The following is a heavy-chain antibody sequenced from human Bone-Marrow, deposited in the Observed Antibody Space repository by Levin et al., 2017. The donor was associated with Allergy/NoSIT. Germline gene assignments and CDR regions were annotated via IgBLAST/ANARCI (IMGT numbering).Heavy chain of an antibody. CDR2: IYHSGST. Sequence: PSETLSLTCAVSGGSISSSNWWSWVRQPPGKGLEWIGEIYHSGSTNYNPSLKSRVTISVDKSKNQFSLKLSSVTAADTAVYYCAREGTGMDYSNYDYGMDVWGQGTTVTVSS. CDR1: GGSISSSNW. V-gene: IGHV4-4*02. D-gene: IGHD4-11*01. CDR3: AREGTGMDYSNYDYGMDV. J-gene: IGHJ6*02.